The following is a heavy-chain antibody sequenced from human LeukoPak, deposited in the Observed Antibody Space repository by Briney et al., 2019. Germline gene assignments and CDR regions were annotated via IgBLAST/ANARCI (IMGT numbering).Heavy chain of an antibody. V-gene: IGHV3-30*18. D-gene: IGHD3-10*01. Sequence: HPGRSLRLSCAASGFTFSSYGMHRVRQAPGKGLEWVAVISYDGSNKYYADSVKGRFTISRDNSKNTLYLQMNSLRAEDTAVYYCAKGFNYYGSGYYFDYWGQGTLVTVSS. CDR3: AKGFNYYGSGYYFDY. J-gene: IGHJ4*02. CDR2: ISYDGSNK. CDR1: GFTFSSYG.